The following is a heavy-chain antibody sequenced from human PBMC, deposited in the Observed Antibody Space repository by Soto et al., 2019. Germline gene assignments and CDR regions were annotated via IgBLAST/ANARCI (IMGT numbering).Heavy chain of an antibody. V-gene: IGHV4-30-2*01. CDR1: GGSISSGGYS. CDR2: IYHSGST. Sequence: ASETLCLTCAVSGGSISSGGYSWSWIRQPPGKGLEWIGYIYHSGSTYYNPSLKSRVTISVDRSKNQIFLKLSSVTAADTAVYYCARGMTTVTTFDYWGQGTLVTVSS. J-gene: IGHJ4*02. CDR3: ARGMTTVTTFDY. D-gene: IGHD4-17*01.